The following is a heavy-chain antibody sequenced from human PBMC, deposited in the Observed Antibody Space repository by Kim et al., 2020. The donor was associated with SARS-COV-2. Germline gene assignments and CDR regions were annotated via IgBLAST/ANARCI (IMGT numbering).Heavy chain of an antibody. D-gene: IGHD3-9*01. J-gene: IGHJ4*02. V-gene: IGHV5-51*01. CDR3: ARGGFGGYFDCLDY. Sequence: YSPSLQGQVNISAAKSISTAYLQWSSLKASDTAMYYCARGGFGGYFDCLDYWGQGTLVTVSS.